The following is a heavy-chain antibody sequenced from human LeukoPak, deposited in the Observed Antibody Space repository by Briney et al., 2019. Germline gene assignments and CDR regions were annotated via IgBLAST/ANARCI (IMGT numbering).Heavy chain of an antibody. J-gene: IGHJ3*02. CDR1: GFLFGSYG. V-gene: IGHV3-30*02. CDR3: VRDSDILASAALDI. CDR2: IRYEGDIA. Sequence: GGSLRLSCATSGFLFGSYGMHWVRQAPGKGLEWVAFIRYEGDIAHYADSVEGRFIISRDNSMNTLYLQMNSLRVEDTAVYYCVRDSDILASAALDIWGQGTMVTVSS. D-gene: IGHD3-9*01.